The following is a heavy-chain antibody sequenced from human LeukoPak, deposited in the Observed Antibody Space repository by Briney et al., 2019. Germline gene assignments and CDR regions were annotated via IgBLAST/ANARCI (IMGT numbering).Heavy chain of an antibody. D-gene: IGHD4-17*01. Sequence: GGSLRLSCAASGFTFSSYSMNWVRQAPGKGLEWVSSISSSSSYIYYADSVKGRFTISRDNSKNTLYLQMNSLRAEDTAVYYCAKDNDGVDYGDYVGYYFDYWGQGTLVTVSS. CDR3: AKDNDGVDYGDYVGYYFDY. CDR2: ISSSSSYI. V-gene: IGHV3-21*01. CDR1: GFTFSSYS. J-gene: IGHJ4*02.